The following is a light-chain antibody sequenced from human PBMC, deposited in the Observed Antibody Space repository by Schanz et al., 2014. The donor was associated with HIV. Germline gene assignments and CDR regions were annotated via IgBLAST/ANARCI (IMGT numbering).Light chain of an antibody. Sequence: QSVLTQPPSASGTPGQRVTISCSVSSSNIRTNAVNWYQQLPGTAPKLVIYNTFHRPSGVPDRFSGSKSGTSASLAISGLQSEDEADYYCGTWDDSLNGWVFGGGTKVTVL. CDR2: NTF. V-gene: IGLV1-44*01. CDR3: GTWDDSLNGWV. J-gene: IGLJ3*02. CDR1: SSNIRTNA.